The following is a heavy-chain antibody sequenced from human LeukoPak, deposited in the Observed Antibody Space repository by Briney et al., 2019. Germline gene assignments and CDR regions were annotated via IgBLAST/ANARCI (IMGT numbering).Heavy chain of an antibody. CDR3: ARVGYSSSFLGIDY. CDR2: IIPIFGTA. J-gene: IGHJ4*02. V-gene: IGHV1-69*13. CDR1: GGTFSSYA. Sequence: ASVKVSCKASGGTFSSYAISWVRQAPGQGLEWMGGIIPIFGTANYAQKFQGRVTITADESTSTAYMELSSLRSEDTAVYYCARVGYSSSFLGIDYWGQGTLVTVSS. D-gene: IGHD6-13*01.